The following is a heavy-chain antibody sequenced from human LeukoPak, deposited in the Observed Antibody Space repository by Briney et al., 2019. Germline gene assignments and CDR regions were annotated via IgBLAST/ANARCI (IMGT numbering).Heavy chain of an antibody. D-gene: IGHD6-13*01. CDR1: GYTFTSYY. Sequence: ASVKVSCKASGYTFTSYYMHWVPQAPRQGLEWMGIINPSGGSTSYAQKFQGRVTMTRDTSTSTVYMELSSLRSEDTAVYYCARSNRLAAAGTIGSPPFDYWGQGTLVTVSS. J-gene: IGHJ4*02. CDR3: ARSNRLAAAGTIGSPPFDY. CDR2: INPSGGST. V-gene: IGHV1-46*01.